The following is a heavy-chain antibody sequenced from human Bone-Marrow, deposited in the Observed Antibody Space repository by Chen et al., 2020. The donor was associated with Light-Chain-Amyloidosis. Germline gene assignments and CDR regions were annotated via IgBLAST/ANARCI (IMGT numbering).Heavy chain of an antibody. J-gene: IGHJ6*02. CDR3: AKFLDRGSWYYYYGMDV. V-gene: IGHV3-23*04. CDR2: ISGSGGNT. Sequence: EVQVVESGGGLVQPGGYLRLSCAASGFTFSSYAMSWVRQAPGKGLEWVSSISGSGGNTYYADSVKCRFTLSRDNSKNTLSLQMNSLRAEDTAVYYCAKFLDRGSWYYYYGMDVWGQGTTVTVSS. CDR1: GFTFSSYA. D-gene: IGHD3-10*01.